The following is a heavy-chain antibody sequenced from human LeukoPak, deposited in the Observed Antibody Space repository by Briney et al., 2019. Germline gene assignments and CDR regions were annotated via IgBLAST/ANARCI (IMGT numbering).Heavy chain of an antibody. V-gene: IGHV3-30-3*01. CDR1: GFTFSSYA. D-gene: IGHD3-9*01. J-gene: IGHJ4*02. CDR3: ARRESYDIFETGFDY. Sequence: GGSLRLSCAASGFTFSSYAMSWVRQAPGKGLEWVAVISYDGSNKYYADSVKGRFTISRDNSKNTLYLQMNSLRAEDTAVYYCARRESYDIFETGFDYWGQGTLVTVSS. CDR2: ISYDGSNK.